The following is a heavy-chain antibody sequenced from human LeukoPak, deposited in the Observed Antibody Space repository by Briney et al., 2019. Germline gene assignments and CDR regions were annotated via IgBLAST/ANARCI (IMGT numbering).Heavy chain of an antibody. CDR2: ISSSSSTI. V-gene: IGHV3-48*04. CDR1: GFTFSSYS. D-gene: IGHD3-22*01. J-gene: IGHJ5*02. CDR3: ARLYYYDSSGYFDP. Sequence: GGSLRLSCAASGFTFSSYSMNWVRQAPGKGLEWVSYISSSSSTIYYAGSVKGRFTISRDNAKNSLYLQMNSLRAEDTAVYYCARLYYYDSSGYFDPWGQGTLVTVSS.